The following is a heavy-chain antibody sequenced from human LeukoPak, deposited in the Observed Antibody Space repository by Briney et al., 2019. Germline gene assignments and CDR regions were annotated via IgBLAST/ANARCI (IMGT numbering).Heavy chain of an antibody. CDR3: ARKAFRYYYDSSGYRNWFDP. D-gene: IGHD3-22*01. Sequence: SETLSFTCAVYGGSFSGYYWSWIRQPPGKGLEWIGEINHSGSTNYNPSLKSRVTISVDTSKNQFSPKLSSVTAADTAVYYCARKAFRYYYDSSGYRNWFDPRGQGTLVTVSS. CDR1: GGSFSGYY. V-gene: IGHV4-34*01. CDR2: INHSGST. J-gene: IGHJ5*02.